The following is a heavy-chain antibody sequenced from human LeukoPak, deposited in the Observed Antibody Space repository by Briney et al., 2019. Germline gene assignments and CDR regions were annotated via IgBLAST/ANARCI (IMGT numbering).Heavy chain of an antibody. V-gene: IGHV3-30*04. Sequence: GGSLRLSFAASGFTFSSYAMHWVRQAPGKGLEWVAVISFDGSNKYYADSVKGRFTISRNNSKNTLYLQMNSLRAEDTAVYYCARGSWQYYYDSSGYYFFDYWGQGTLVTVSS. CDR3: ARGSWQYYYDSSGYYFFDY. CDR1: GFTFSSYA. CDR2: ISFDGSNK. J-gene: IGHJ4*02. D-gene: IGHD3-22*01.